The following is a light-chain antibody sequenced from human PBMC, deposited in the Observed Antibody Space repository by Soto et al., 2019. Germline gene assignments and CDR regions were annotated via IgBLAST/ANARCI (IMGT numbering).Light chain of an antibody. J-gene: IGKJ1*01. CDR2: WAS. V-gene: IGKV4-1*01. Sequence: DIVMTQPPDSLAVSLGERAAINCKSSQSVLYSSDNKNYLAWYQQKPGQPLKLLIYWASTRESGVPDRFSGSGSGTDFTLAISSLQAEDVAVYYCQQYDSTPWTFGQGTKVDIK. CDR1: QSVLYSSDNKNY. CDR3: QQYDSTPWT.